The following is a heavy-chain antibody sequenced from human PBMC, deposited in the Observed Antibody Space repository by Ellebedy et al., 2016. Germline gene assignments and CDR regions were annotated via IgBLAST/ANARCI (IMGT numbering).Heavy chain of an antibody. CDR1: GFKFNNDW. Sequence: GGSLRLXXTASGFKFNNDWMSWVRQAPGKGLQWVANIKYDGSEKQYADFLKGRFTVSRDNAKNSVYLQMNSLRVEDTAVYDCGRALGGGDSDYWGQGTRVTVSS. CDR2: IKYDGSEK. J-gene: IGHJ4*02. CDR3: GRALGGGDSDY. D-gene: IGHD2-21*02. V-gene: IGHV3-7*01.